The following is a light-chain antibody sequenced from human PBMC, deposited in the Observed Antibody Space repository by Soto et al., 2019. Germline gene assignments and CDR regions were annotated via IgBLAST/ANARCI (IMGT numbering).Light chain of an antibody. Sequence: VLTQPPSASGTPGQRVTISSSGSSSNIGSNTVNWYQQLPGTAPKLLIYSNNQRPSGVPDRFSGSKSGTSASLAISGLQSEDEADYYCAAWDDSLNGLYVFGTGTKVTVL. V-gene: IGLV1-44*01. J-gene: IGLJ1*01. CDR3: AAWDDSLNGLYV. CDR1: SSNIGSNT. CDR2: SNN.